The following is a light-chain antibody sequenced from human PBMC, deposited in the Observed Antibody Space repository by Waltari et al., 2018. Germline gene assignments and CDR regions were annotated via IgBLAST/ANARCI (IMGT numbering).Light chain of an antibody. V-gene: IGLV6-57*04. CDR3: QSYGSSNQKV. CDR2: EDK. J-gene: IGLJ3*02. CDR1: SGTLLSHY. Sequence: NFVLTQPHSVSRSPGKTVTISSTRSSGTLLSHYVQWSQQRPGTAPTNVIYEDKRRPSGVPDRISGSIDRSSNSASLTISGLKSEDEADYYCQSYGSSNQKVFGGGTKLTVL.